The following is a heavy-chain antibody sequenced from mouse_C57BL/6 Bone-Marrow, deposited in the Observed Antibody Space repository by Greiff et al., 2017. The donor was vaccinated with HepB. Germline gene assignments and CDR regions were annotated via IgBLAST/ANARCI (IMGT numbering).Heavy chain of an antibody. Sequence: EVKLVESGGGLVKPGGSLKLSCAASGFTFSSYTMSWVRQTPEKRLEWVATISGGGGNTYYPDSVKGRFTISRDNAKNTLYLHMSSLRSEDTALYYCARHLYDGAYYFDYWGQGTTLTVSS. J-gene: IGHJ2*01. CDR3: ARHLYDGAYYFDY. V-gene: IGHV5-9*01. CDR1: GFTFSSYT. CDR2: ISGGGGNT. D-gene: IGHD2-12*01.